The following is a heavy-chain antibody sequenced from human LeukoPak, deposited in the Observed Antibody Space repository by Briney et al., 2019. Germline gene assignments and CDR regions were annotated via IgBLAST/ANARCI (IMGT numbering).Heavy chain of an antibody. CDR1: GVSISSYY. CDR3: ARYSSSWPYYGMDV. D-gene: IGHD6-13*01. J-gene: IGHJ6*02. CDR2: IYYSGST. Sequence: SETLSLTSTVSGVSISSYYWSWIRQPPGKGLEWIGYIYYSGSTNYNPSLKSRVTISVDTSKNHFSVKLSPVTAADTAVYYCARYSSSWPYYGMDVWGQGTTVTVSS. V-gene: IGHV4-59*01.